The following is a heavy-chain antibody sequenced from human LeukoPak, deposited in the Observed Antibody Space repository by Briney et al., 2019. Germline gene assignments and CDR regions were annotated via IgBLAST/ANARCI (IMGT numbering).Heavy chain of an antibody. Sequence: PGGSLRLSCAASGFTFSSYAMSWVRQAPGKGLEWVSAISGSGGSTYYADSVKGRFTISRDNSKNTLYLQMNSLGAEDTAVYYCELLGYCSSTSCRYGFDYWGQGTLVTVSS. CDR3: ELLGYCSSTSCRYGFDY. CDR2: ISGSGGST. CDR1: GFTFSSYA. J-gene: IGHJ4*02. D-gene: IGHD2-2*01. V-gene: IGHV3-23*01.